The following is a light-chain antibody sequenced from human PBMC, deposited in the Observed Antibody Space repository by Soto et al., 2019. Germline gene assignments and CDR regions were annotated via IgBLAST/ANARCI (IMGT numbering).Light chain of an antibody. CDR1: QSVSSKY. CDR3: QQYGSSLFT. J-gene: IGKJ3*01. V-gene: IGKV3-20*01. Sequence: EIVLTQSPGTLSLSPGERATLSCRASQSVSSKYLAWDQQKPGQPPRVLIYGTSIRATGIPERFSGGGSGTYFTLTITSLEHEDVVLYYCQQYGSSLFTCGPGTKVDFQ. CDR2: GTS.